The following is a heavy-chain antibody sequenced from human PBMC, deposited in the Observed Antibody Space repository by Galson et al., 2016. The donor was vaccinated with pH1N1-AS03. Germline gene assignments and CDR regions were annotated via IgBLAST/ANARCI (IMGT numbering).Heavy chain of an antibody. CDR1: GYRLPSYW. J-gene: IGHJ5*02. CDR3: ARRSTFGYTTNSDGFDP. Sequence: QSGAEVTKPGESLKISCKGSGYRLPSYWIAWVRQRPGKGLEGMGIIYASDPEIRYSPSFPGQVTISVDKSISTAYLPWSGLKASDTAMYYCARRSTFGYTTNSDGFDPWGQGTLVTGSS. D-gene: IGHD2-2*02. V-gene: IGHV5-51*01. CDR2: IYASDPEI.